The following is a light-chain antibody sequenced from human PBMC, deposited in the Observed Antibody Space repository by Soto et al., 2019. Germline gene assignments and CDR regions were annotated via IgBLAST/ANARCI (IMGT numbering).Light chain of an antibody. Sequence: DIQMTQSPSSLSASVVDRVTITFRASQGISNYLAWYQQKPGKVPKLLIYATSTLQSGVPSRFSGSGSGTDFSLTISSLQPGDAATYYCQKYNSARWTFGQGTKVDIK. CDR2: ATS. V-gene: IGKV1-27*01. CDR1: QGISNY. J-gene: IGKJ1*01. CDR3: QKYNSARWT.